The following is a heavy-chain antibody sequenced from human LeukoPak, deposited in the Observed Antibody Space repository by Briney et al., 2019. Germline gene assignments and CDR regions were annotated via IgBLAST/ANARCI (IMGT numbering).Heavy chain of an antibody. CDR1: GYSFSIYW. Sequence: GESLKISCQASGYSFSIYWIGWVRQMPGKGLEWMGIIFPGDSSTRYSPSFEGQVIVTADRSTSTAYLQWSSLKASDTAMYYCARQQGYYDSSGYYSAAFDIWGQGTMVTVSS. CDR2: IFPGDSST. V-gene: IGHV5-51*01. CDR3: ARQQGYYDSSGYYSAAFDI. J-gene: IGHJ3*02. D-gene: IGHD3-22*01.